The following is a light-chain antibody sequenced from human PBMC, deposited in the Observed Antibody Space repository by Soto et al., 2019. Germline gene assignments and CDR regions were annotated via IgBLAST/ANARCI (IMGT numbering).Light chain of an antibody. Sequence: DIVLTQSPGSLSLSPGERATLSCRASQSVDSSFFDWYQQKPGQAPRLLIYGASKRATGTPDRFSGSGSGTDFTLTITRLEPEDFAVYYCQQYVSSVTFGQGTKVEIK. CDR3: QQYVSSVT. J-gene: IGKJ1*01. V-gene: IGKV3-20*01. CDR1: QSVDSSF. CDR2: GAS.